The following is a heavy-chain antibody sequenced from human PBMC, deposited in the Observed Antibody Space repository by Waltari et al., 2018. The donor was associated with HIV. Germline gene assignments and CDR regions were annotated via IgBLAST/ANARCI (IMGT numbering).Heavy chain of an antibody. CDR3: ARGRVTFRVARGLILRSAFY. D-gene: IGHD3-10*01. Sequence: QVQLQQWGAGLLKPSETLSLTCLYGGPFRGYHWYWIRQSPGKGLEWIGEVDQSGSVNSNPSLKSRVTISVDTSKTHFSLKLTSVTAADTAVYYCARGRVTFRVARGLILRSAFYWGPGTAVTVSS. CDR1: GGPFRGYH. V-gene: IGHV4-34*02. CDR2: VDQSGSV. J-gene: IGHJ4*02.